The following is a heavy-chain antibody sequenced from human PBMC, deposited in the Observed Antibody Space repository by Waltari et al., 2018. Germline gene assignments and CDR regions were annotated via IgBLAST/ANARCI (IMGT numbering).Heavy chain of an antibody. J-gene: IGHJ4*02. CDR1: GDSMSNTYW. D-gene: IGHD2-15*01. Sequence: QVQLQESGPGLVKPSGTLSLTCAVSGDSMSNTYWWSWVRQPPGKGLEWIGQIHRSGKANYNPSLESRVTVSIDTSNNQLSLKVTSATTADTAVYYCARDRGKGLYLDSWGQGTLVTVSP. V-gene: IGHV4-4*02. CDR3: ARDRGKGLYLDS. CDR2: IHRSGKA.